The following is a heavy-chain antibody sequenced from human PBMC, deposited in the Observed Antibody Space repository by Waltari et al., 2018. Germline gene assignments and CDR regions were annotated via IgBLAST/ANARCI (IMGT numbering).Heavy chain of an antibody. D-gene: IGHD3-22*01. CDR3: ARGTRIVVVPNSYYYYYYMDV. CDR1: GGSISSSSYY. Sequence: QLQLQESGPGLVKPSETLSLTCTVSGGSISSSSYYWGWIRQPPGKGLEWIGSIYYSGSTYYNPSLKSRVTISVDTSKNQFSLKLSSVTAADTAVYYCARGTRIVVVPNSYYYYYYMDVWGKGTTVTVSS. V-gene: IGHV4-39*07. CDR2: IYYSGST. J-gene: IGHJ6*03.